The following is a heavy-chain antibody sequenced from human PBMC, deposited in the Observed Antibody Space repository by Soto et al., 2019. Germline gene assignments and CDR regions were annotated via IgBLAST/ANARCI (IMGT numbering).Heavy chain of an antibody. CDR3: ARVDGEYGIDI. CDR1: GGSISSYY. D-gene: IGHD6-6*01. V-gene: IGHV4-59*01. Sequence: SETLSLTCTVSGGSISSYYWSWIRQPPGKGLEWIGYIYYSGSTKYNPSLKSRVTISVDTSKNQFSLKLSSVTAADTAVYYCARVDGEYGIDIWGQGTMVTVSS. CDR2: IYYSGST. J-gene: IGHJ3*02.